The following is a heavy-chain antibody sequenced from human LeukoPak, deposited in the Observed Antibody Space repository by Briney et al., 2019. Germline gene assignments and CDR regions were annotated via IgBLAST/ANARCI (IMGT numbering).Heavy chain of an antibody. V-gene: IGHV3-33*01. J-gene: IGHJ4*02. CDR2: IWYDGSSK. CDR1: GFTFSSYG. D-gene: IGHD5-18*01. Sequence: PGGSLRLSCAASGFTFSSYGMHWVRQAPGKGLEWVAVIWYDGSSKYYADAVKGRFTISRDNSKNTLYLQMKSLRAEDTAVSYCARDKRRRWDPAKGALGHWGQGTLVTVSS. CDR3: ARDKRRRWDPAKGALGH.